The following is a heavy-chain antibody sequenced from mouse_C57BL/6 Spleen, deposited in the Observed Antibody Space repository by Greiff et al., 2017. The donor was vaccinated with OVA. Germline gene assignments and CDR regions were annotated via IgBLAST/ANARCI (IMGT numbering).Heavy chain of an antibody. CDR2: ISYDGSN. CDR3: ARAGGSSYVGYAMDY. Sequence: VQLQQSGPGLVKPSQSLSLTCSVTGYSITSGYYWNWIRQFPGNKLEWMGYISYDGSNNYNPSLKNRISITRDTSKNQFFLKLNSVTTEDTATYYCARAGGSSYVGYAMDYWGQGTSVTVSS. D-gene: IGHD1-1*01. J-gene: IGHJ4*01. CDR1: GYSITSGYY. V-gene: IGHV3-6*01.